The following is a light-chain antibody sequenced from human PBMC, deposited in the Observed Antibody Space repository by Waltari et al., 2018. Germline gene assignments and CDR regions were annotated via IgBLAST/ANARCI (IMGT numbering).Light chain of an antibody. V-gene: IGLV2-14*03. CDR1: SSDVGGYNY. CDR3: SSYTSSTTLLLI. J-gene: IGLJ2*01. Sequence: QSALTQPASVSGSPGQSLTISCPGTSSDVGGYNYVSWYQKHPGKAPKLLIYDVSNRPSGVSNRFSASKSGNTASLIISGLQAEDEADYYCSSYTSSTTLLLIFGGGTKLTVL. CDR2: DVS.